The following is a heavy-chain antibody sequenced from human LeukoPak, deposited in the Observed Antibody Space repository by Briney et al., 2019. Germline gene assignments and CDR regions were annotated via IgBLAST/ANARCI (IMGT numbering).Heavy chain of an antibody. CDR1: GGSISSGGCS. J-gene: IGHJ6*03. Sequence: SETLSLTCAVSGGSISSGGCSWSWIRQPPGKGLEWIGYIYYSGSTYYNPSLKSRVTISVDTSKNQFSLKLSSVTAADTAVYYCARRRGGYCSSTSCRYYMDVWGKGTTVTISS. CDR2: IYYSGST. V-gene: IGHV4-30-4*07. CDR3: ARRRGGYCSSTSCRYYMDV. D-gene: IGHD2-2*01.